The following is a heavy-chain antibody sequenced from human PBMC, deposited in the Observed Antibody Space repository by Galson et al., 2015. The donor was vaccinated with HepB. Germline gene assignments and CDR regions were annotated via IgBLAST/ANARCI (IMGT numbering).Heavy chain of an antibody. CDR1: GGSISSYY. D-gene: IGHD3-3*01. V-gene: IGHV4-59*01. J-gene: IGHJ6*03. CDR2: IYYSGST. CDR3: ARNPRSTIFGVPQGGHYMDV. Sequence: LTCTVSGGSISSYYWSWIRQPPGKGLEWIGDIYYSGSTNYNPSLKSRVTISLDTSENHFSLKVTSATAADTAVYYCARNPRSTIFGVPQGGHYMDVWGKGTTVTVSS.